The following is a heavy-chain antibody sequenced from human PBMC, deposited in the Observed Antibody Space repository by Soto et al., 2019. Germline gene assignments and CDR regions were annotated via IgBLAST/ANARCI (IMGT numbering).Heavy chain of an antibody. CDR3: AREGSSYAFYYGIRV. D-gene: IGHD6-6*01. Sequence: PGGSMRLSSAASGFTFCDFAMSWVRQAPGKGLEWVAGLSGSGASTYYAESVRGRFSISRDNAKNQMFLQMSSLRVEDTAVYYCAREGSSYAFYYGIRVWGQGTTVTVSS. J-gene: IGHJ6*02. CDR2: LSGSGAST. V-gene: IGHV3-23*01. CDR1: GFTFCDFA.